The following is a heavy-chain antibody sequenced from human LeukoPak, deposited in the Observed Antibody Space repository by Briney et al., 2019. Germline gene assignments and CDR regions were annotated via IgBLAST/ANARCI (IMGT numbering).Heavy chain of an antibody. Sequence: PGGSLRLSCAASRFTFNNYAMTWVRQAPGKGLEWVSGISGSGGSTYYADSVKGRFTISRDNSKNTLYLQMNSLRAEDTAVYYCAKKVGGVYAFDIWGQGTMVTVSS. CDR2: ISGSGGST. J-gene: IGHJ3*02. V-gene: IGHV3-23*01. CDR3: AKKVGGVYAFDI. D-gene: IGHD3-16*01. CDR1: RFTFNNYA.